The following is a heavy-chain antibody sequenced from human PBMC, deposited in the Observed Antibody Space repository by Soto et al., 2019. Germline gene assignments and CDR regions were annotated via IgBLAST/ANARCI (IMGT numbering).Heavy chain of an antibody. CDR3: LAYSREYFHDY. D-gene: IGHD3-16*01. V-gene: IGHV4-31*03. CDR2: TYYSGNT. CDR1: GGSISSGGYY. J-gene: IGHJ4*02. Sequence: SETLSLTCTVSGGSISSGGYYWTWIRQHPGKGLEWIGNTYYSGNTYYNPSLKSRVTISVDTSKDQFSLKVNSVSAADTAVYYCLAYSREYFHDYSGQGTQGTVS.